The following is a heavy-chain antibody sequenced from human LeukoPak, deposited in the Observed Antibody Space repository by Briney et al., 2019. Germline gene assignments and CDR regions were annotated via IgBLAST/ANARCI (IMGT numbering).Heavy chain of an antibody. CDR1: GFTFSSYD. CDR3: AKDRNFDY. J-gene: IGHJ4*02. Sequence: GGSLRLSCAASGFTFSSYDMHWVRQAPGKGLEWVAVISYDGSNKYYADSVKGRFTISRDNSKNTLYLQMNSLRAEDTAVYYCAKDRNFDYWGQGTLVTVSS. V-gene: IGHV3-30*18. CDR2: ISYDGSNK.